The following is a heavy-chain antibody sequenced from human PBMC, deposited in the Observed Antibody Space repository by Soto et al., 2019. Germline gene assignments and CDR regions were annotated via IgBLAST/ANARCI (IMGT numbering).Heavy chain of an antibody. CDR3: ARGGRIVDTGIGYYYYHAMDV. Sequence: SVKVSCKASGGTFSSYAISWVRQAPGQGLEWMGLINPITGGTNYAPKFQGRVTMTRDTSITTAYMELSRLRSDDTAVYYCARGGRIVDTGIGYYYYHAMDVWGQGTTVTVSS. CDR2: INPITGGT. J-gene: IGHJ6*02. D-gene: IGHD5-18*01. CDR1: GGTFSSYA. V-gene: IGHV1-2*02.